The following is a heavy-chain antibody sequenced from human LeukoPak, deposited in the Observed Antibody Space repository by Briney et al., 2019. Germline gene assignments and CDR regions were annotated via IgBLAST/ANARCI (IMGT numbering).Heavy chain of an antibody. CDR2: IIGSGGST. CDR1: GFTFSSYA. D-gene: IGHD3-22*01. Sequence: GGSLRLSCAASGFTFSSYAMSWVRQAPGKGLEWVSAIIGSGGSTYYADSVKGRFTISRDNSKNTLYLQMNSLRAEDTAVYYCAKENGYHDSSGYYLDYFDYWGQGTLVTVSS. CDR3: AKENGYHDSSGYYLDYFDY. J-gene: IGHJ4*02. V-gene: IGHV3-23*01.